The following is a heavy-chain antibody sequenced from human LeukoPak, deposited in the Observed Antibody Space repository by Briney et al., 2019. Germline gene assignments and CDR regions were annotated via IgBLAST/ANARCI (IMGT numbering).Heavy chain of an antibody. Sequence: GGSLRLSCAASGFIFSDYEMYWVPQAPGKGLVWVSRILADGTTTMYADSVKGRFTISRDNAKNTLYLQMNSLRAEDTAAYYCARGNYGFDYWGQGTLVIVSS. J-gene: IGHJ4*02. D-gene: IGHD1-7*01. V-gene: IGHV3-74*03. CDR3: ARGNYGFDY. CDR1: GFIFSDYE. CDR2: ILADGTTT.